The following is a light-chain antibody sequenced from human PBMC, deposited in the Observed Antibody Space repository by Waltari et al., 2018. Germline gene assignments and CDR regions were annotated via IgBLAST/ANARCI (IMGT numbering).Light chain of an antibody. CDR3: SSYTSSSTIFV. J-gene: IGLJ1*01. V-gene: IGLV2-14*01. CDR1: GSDVGGYDY. Sequence: QSALTQPASVSGSPGQSITISCTGTGSDVGGYDYVSWYQRHPGKVPKVMIYDVNKRPSAVSDTFSGSKTAYTASLTISWLQSQNEANYYCSSYTSSSTIFVFGIETKVTVL. CDR2: DVN.